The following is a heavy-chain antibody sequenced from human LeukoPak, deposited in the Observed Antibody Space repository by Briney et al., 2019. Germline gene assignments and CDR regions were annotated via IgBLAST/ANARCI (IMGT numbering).Heavy chain of an antibody. CDR1: GYTFTGYY. J-gene: IGHJ4*02. CDR3: ARGTYYDSSAYSGVRLFDY. D-gene: IGHD3-22*01. CDR2: INPNSGRT. Sequence: GASVKVSCRTSGYTFTGYYMHWIRQAPGQGLKWMGWINPNSGRTNYAQKFQGRVTMTRDTSINTAYMELSRLASDDTALYYCARGTYYDSSAYSGVRLFDYWGQGTLVTVSS. V-gene: IGHV1-2*02.